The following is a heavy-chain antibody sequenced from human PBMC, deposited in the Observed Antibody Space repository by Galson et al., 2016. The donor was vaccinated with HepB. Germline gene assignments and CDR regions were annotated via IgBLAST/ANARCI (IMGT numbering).Heavy chain of an antibody. CDR3: ARSRPRVAAAGTSPMDV. V-gene: IGHV3-33*01. CDR2: IWYDGSNK. D-gene: IGHD6-13*01. Sequence: SLRLSCAASGFTFSTYGMHWVRQAPGKGLEWVAVIWYDGSNKYYADSVKGRFTTPRDNSKNTLYLQMNSLRAEDTAVYYCARSRPRVAAAGTSPMDVWGQGTTVTVSS. J-gene: IGHJ6*02. CDR1: GFTFSTYG.